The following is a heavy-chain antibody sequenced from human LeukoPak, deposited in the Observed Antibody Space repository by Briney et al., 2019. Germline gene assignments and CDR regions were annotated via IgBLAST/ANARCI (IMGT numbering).Heavy chain of an antibody. CDR3: AKDRSILVLTSFDY. CDR2: IGGSGGST. CDR1: GFIFSNYA. V-gene: IGHV3-23*01. J-gene: IGHJ4*02. Sequence: GGSLRLSSAASGFIFSNYAMTWVRQAPGKRLEWVSVIGGSGGSTYYADSVKGRFTISRDNSKNTLYLQMNSLRAEDTAIYFCAKDRSILVLTSFDYWGQGTLVTVSS. D-gene: IGHD3-22*01.